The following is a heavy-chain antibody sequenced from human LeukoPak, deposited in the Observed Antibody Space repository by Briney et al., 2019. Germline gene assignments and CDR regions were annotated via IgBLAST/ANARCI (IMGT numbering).Heavy chain of an antibody. D-gene: IGHD2-2*01. J-gene: IGHJ6*02. CDR2: ISGSGGST. CDR1: GFTFSSYA. Sequence: PGGSLRLSCAASGFTFSSYAMSWVRQAPGKGLEWVSAISGSGGSTYYADSVKGRFTISRDNAKNSLYLQMNSLRAEDTALYHCARDRAYCSSTSCYLNYYYGMDVWGQGTTVTVSS. V-gene: IGHV3-23*01. CDR3: ARDRAYCSSTSCYLNYYYGMDV.